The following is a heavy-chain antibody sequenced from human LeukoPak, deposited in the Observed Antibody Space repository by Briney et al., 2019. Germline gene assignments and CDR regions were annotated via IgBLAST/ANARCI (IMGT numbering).Heavy chain of an antibody. CDR2: ISAYSGGT. V-gene: IGHV1-2*02. D-gene: IGHD1-14*01. CDR3: ARDPEGASYYYYYMDV. J-gene: IGHJ6*03. CDR1: GYTFTSYG. Sequence: GASVKVSCKASGYTFTSYGISWVRQAPGQGLEWMGWISAYSGGTNYAQKFQGRVTMTRDTSISTAYMELSRLRSDDTAVYYCARDPEGASYYYYYMDVWGKGTTVTVSS.